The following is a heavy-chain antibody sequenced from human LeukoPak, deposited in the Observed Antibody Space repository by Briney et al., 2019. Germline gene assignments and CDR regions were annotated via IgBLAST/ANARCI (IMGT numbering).Heavy chain of an antibody. CDR2: INPNSGGT. CDR3: ARLYAYGTAAAEHWFDP. J-gene: IGHJ5*02. Sequence: ASVKVSCKASGYTFTGYYMHWVRQAPGQGLEWMGWINPNSGGTNYAQKFQGRVTMTRDTSISTAYMELSRLRSDDTAVYYCARLYAYGTAAAEHWFDPWGQGTLVTVSS. CDR1: GYTFTGYY. D-gene: IGHD6-13*01. V-gene: IGHV1-2*02.